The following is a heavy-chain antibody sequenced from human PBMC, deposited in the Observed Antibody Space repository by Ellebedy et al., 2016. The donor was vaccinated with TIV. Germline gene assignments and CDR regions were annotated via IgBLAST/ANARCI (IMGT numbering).Heavy chain of an antibody. V-gene: IGHV4-59*08. Sequence: MPSETLSLTCTVSGGSMGYDYWTRVRRPPGKGLEWIGHIYTTGTTNYNPSLKNRVTLSVDPSKKQFSLQLESVTATDTAIYYCARHNSGGSDPWGQGTLVTVSS. CDR3: ARHNSGGSDP. CDR1: GGSMGYDY. CDR2: IYTTGTT. D-gene: IGHD3-10*01. J-gene: IGHJ5*02.